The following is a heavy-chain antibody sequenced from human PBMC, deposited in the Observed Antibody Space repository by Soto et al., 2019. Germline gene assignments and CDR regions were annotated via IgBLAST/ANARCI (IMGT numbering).Heavy chain of an antibody. J-gene: IGHJ4*02. V-gene: IGHV3-53*01. CDR1: GFTVSSNY. Sequence: EVQLVESGGGLIQPGGSLRLSCAASGFTVSSNYMSWVRQAPGKGLEWGSVSYSGGSTYYADSMKGRFTISRDNSKNTLYLQMNSLRAEDTAVYYCARSGYSYGPFDYWGQGTLVTVSS. CDR3: ARSGYSYGPFDY. D-gene: IGHD5-18*01. CDR2: SYSGGST.